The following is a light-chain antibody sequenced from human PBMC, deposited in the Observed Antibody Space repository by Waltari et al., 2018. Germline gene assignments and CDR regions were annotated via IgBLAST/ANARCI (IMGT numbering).Light chain of an antibody. V-gene: IGLV2-14*01. Sequence: QSALTQPASVSGSPGQSITISCTGTSSDVGTYGHVSSYQQDPGKAPKLVIYDVNNRPSGISNRFSGSKSGDTASLTISGLQTEDEGYYYCSSYTSTTTYVVFGGGTKLTVL. CDR3: SSYTSTTTYVV. CDR1: SSDVGTYGH. CDR2: DVN. J-gene: IGLJ2*01.